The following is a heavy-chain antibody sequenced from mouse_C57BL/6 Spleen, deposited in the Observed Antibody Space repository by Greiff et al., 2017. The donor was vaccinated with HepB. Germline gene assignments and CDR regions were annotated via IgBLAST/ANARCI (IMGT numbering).Heavy chain of an antibody. CDR1: GYAFTNYL. CDR3: ARSGYYGSRGPLFDY. CDR2: INPGSGGT. Sequence: VQLKESGAELVRPGTSVKVSCKASGYAFTNYLIEWVKQRPGQGLEWIGVINPGSGGTNYNEKFKGKATLTADKSSSTAYMQLSSLTSEDSAVYFCARSGYYGSRGPLFDYWGQGTTLTVSS. D-gene: IGHD1-1*01. J-gene: IGHJ2*01. V-gene: IGHV1-54*01.